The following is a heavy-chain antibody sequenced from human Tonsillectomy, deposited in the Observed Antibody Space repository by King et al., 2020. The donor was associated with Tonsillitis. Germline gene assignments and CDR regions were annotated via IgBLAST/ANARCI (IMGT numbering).Heavy chain of an antibody. J-gene: IGHJ5*02. CDR2: ISTNGGST. CDR3: VKDTVTAMT. V-gene: IGHV3-64D*06. CDR1: GFTFSNYA. Sequence: VQLVESGGGLVQPGGSLRLSCSASGFTFSNYAFHWVRQAPGKGLESVSAISTNGGSTYYADSVKGRITISRDNSKNTLYLQMSSLRPEDTALYYCVKDTVTAMTWGQGSLVTDSS. D-gene: IGHD2-21*02.